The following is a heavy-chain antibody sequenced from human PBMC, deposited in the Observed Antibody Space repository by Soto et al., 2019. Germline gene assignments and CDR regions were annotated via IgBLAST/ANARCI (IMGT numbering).Heavy chain of an antibody. CDR1: GFTFDGYA. V-gene: IGHV3-9*01. CDR3: VKDYNPHYYDNSGHIDS. D-gene: IGHD3-22*01. J-gene: IGHJ4*02. CDR2: ISWNGDNV. Sequence: GGSLRLSCATSGFTFDGYAMHWVRQAPGKGLEWVSGISWNGDNVGYADSVEGRFTISRDNAKKSLNLQMNSLRHEDTALYFCVKDYNPHYYDNSGHIDSWGQGTSVNVSS.